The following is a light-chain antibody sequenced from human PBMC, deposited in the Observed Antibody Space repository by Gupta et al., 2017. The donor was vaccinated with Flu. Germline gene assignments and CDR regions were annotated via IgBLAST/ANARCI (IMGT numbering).Light chain of an antibody. CDR3: NSFTTSSTWI. V-gene: IGLV2-14*01. CDR2: QVS. CDR1: SSDLGHYNY. J-gene: IGLJ2*01. Sequence: QSALTQPASVSGAPGQSIAISCTGSSSDLGHYNYVSWYQQYPGKAPKLILYQVSNRPSGVSSRFSGSKSASTASLTISGLQAEDEAHYYCNSFTTSSTWIFGGGTKVTVL.